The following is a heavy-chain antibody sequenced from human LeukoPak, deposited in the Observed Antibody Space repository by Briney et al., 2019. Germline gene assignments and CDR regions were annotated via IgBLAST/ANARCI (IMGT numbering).Heavy chain of an antibody. J-gene: IGHJ5*01. CDR3: AREKGSSNYDS. Sequence: GGSLRLSCAGSGFTFNTYWIHWVRQVPGKGLVWVSRINCDGSSTAYADSVKGRFTISRDNAKNTLYLQMNSLRAEDTAVYYCAREKGSSNYDSWGQGTLVSVSS. D-gene: IGHD4-11*01. CDR2: INCDGSST. V-gene: IGHV3-74*03. CDR1: GFTFNTYW.